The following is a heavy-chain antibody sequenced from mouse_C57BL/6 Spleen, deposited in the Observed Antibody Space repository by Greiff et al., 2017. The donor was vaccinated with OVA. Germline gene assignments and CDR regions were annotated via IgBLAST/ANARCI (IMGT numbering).Heavy chain of an antibody. V-gene: IGHV1-66*01. D-gene: IGHD2-5*01. CDR3: ARDSNYPAWFAY. Sequence: VQLQQSGPELVKPGASVKISCKASGYSFTSYYIHWVKQRPGQGLEWIGWIYPGRGNTKYNEKFKGKATLTGDTSSSTAYMQLSSLTSEDSAVYYCARDSNYPAWFAYWGQGTLVTVSA. J-gene: IGHJ3*01. CDR1: GYSFTSYY. CDR2: IYPGRGNT.